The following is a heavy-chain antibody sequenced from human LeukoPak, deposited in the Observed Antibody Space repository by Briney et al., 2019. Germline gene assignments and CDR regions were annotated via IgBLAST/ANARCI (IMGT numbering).Heavy chain of an antibody. J-gene: IGHJ5*02. V-gene: IGHV3-48*03. CDR1: GFTFSSYE. CDR2: ISSSGSTT. Sequence: GGSLRLSCAASGFTFSSYEMNWVRQAPGKGLEWVSYISSSGSTTYYADSVKGRFTISRDNSKNTLSLQMNSLRAEDTAVYYCAKESTVTPGNVNWFDTWGQGTLVTVSS. D-gene: IGHD4-17*01. CDR3: AKESTVTPGNVNWFDT.